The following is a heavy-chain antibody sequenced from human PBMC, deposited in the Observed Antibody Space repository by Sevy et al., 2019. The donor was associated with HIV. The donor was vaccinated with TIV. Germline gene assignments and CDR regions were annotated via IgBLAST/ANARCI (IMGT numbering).Heavy chain of an antibody. V-gene: IGHV3-33*01. CDR3: ARDWVVVVAANYGMDV. CDR2: ISYDGSNK. D-gene: IGHD2-15*01. J-gene: IGHJ6*02. CDR1: GFTFSSYG. Sequence: GGSLRLSCAASGFTFSSYGIHWVRQAPGKGLEWVAVISYDGSNKYYADSVKGRFTISRDNSKNTLYLQMNSLRAEDTALYYCARDWVVVVAANYGMDVWGQGTTVTVSS.